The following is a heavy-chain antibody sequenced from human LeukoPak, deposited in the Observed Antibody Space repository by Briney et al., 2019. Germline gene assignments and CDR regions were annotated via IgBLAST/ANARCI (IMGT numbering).Heavy chain of an antibody. V-gene: IGHV1-18*01. Sequence: GASVKVSCKASGYTFTSYGVSWVRQAPGQGLEWMGWISPHNGNTNYAQKLQGRVTMTTDTSTSTAYMELRSLRSDDTAVYYCARRRYCSSTSCPGWFDPWGQGTLVTVSS. CDR1: GYTFTSYG. CDR2: ISPHNGNT. CDR3: ARRRYCSSTSCPGWFDP. J-gene: IGHJ5*02. D-gene: IGHD2-2*01.